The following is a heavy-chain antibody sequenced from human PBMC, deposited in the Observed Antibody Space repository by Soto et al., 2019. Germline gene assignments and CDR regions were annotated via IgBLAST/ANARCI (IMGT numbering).Heavy chain of an antibody. J-gene: IGHJ5*02. CDR3: AKGEFSAPNNWFDP. Sequence: PGGSLRLCCASSGFTFSGYGMSWVRQAPGKGLEWVSAISGSGGSTYYADSVKGRFTISRDNSKNTLYLQMNSLRAEDTAVYYCAKGEFSAPNNWFDPWGQGTLVNVSS. CDR2: ISGSGGST. CDR1: GFTFSGYG. D-gene: IGHD3-16*02. V-gene: IGHV3-23*01.